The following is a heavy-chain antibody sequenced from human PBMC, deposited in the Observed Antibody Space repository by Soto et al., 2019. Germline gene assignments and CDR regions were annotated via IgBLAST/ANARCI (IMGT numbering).Heavy chain of an antibody. Sequence: GGSLRLSCAVSGFTFSAYYMSWIRPAHGKGLEWVSYISSRGSNLYYADSVKGRFSLTRDNAKNSLSLQMNSPRAEDTAVYYCARERYGSGSYSTQDYYYGMDIWGQGTTVTVSS. CDR2: ISSRGSNL. CDR3: ARERYGSGSYSTQDYYYGMDI. D-gene: IGHD3-10*01. V-gene: IGHV3-11*01. J-gene: IGHJ6*02. CDR1: GFTFSAYY.